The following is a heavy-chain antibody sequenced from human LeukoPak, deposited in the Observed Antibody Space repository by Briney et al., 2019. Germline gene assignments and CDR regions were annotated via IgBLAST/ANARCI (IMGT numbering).Heavy chain of an antibody. CDR3: AKRMGPSIAAADLDY. V-gene: IGHV3-53*05. CDR1: GFTVSSNY. J-gene: IGHJ4*02. D-gene: IGHD6-13*01. Sequence: GGSLRLSCAVSGFTVSSNYMSWVRQAPGKGLEWDSSLYSGGSTYYAESVKGRFTISRDNSKNTLFLQMNSLRAEDTAVYYCAKRMGPSIAAADLDYWGQGTLVTVSS. CDR2: LYSGGST.